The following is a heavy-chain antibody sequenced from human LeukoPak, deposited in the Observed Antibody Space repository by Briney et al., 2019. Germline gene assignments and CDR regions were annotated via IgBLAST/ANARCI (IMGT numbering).Heavy chain of an antibody. D-gene: IGHD7-27*01. CDR2: LYNTGIT. V-gene: IGHV4-59*08. Sequence: SETLSLTCSVSGVSINSYYWSWIRQPPGKGLEWVGDLYNTGITKSNPSLKSRVTISIDKSKNQFSLELSSVTAADTAVYYCAAQADWGSRALLDYWGQGTLVTVSS. CDR1: GVSINSYY. J-gene: IGHJ4*02. CDR3: AAQADWGSRALLDY.